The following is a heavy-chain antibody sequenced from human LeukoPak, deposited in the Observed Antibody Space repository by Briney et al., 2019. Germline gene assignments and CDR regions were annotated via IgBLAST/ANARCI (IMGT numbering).Heavy chain of an antibody. CDR2: INPNSGGT. Sequence: ASVKVSCKASGYTFTSYDINWVRQATGQGLEWMGWINPNSGGTNYAQKFQGRVTMTRDTSISTAYMELSRLRSDDTAVYYCARGGSLWFGEFLNYYFDYWGQGTLVTVSS. V-gene: IGHV1-2*02. CDR1: GYTFTSYD. CDR3: ARGGSLWFGEFLNYYFDY. D-gene: IGHD3-10*01. J-gene: IGHJ4*02.